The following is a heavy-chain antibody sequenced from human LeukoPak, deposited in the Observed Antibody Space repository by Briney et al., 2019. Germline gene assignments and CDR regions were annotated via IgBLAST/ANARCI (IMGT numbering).Heavy chain of an antibody. CDR3: ARDRGSGWFYDIDY. D-gene: IGHD6-19*01. Sequence: GGSLRLSCAASGFTFSSYSMNWVRQAPGKGLEWDSSISSSSSYIYYADSVKGRFTISRDNAKNSLYLQMNSLRAEDTAVYYCARDRGSGWFYDIDYWGQGTLVTVSS. V-gene: IGHV3-21*01. J-gene: IGHJ4*02. CDR2: ISSSSSYI. CDR1: GFTFSSYS.